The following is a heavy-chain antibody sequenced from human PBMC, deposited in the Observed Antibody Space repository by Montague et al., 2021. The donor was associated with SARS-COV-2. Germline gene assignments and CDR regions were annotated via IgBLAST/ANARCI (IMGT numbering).Heavy chain of an antibody. CDR3: ARAQNTCFIANCVNYFEV. Sequence: SETLSLTCAVYTEAFNGYYWTWIRQPPGKGLEWIGEVSHPGSAKYNPSLKSRVTISVDTYRKQVSLRLTSVTAADTATYYCARAQNTCFIANCVNYFEVWGLGALVTVSS. CDR2: VSHPGSA. CDR1: TEAFNGYY. V-gene: IGHV4-34*01. D-gene: IGHD1-1*01. J-gene: IGHJ4*02.